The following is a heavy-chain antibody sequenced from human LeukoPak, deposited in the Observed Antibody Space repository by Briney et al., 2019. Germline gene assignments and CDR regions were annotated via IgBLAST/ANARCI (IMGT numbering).Heavy chain of an antibody. D-gene: IGHD6-13*01. J-gene: IGHJ4*02. Sequence: GASVKVSCKASGYTFTSYGISWVRQAPGQGLEWMGWISAYNGNTNYAQKLQGRVTMTRDTSISTAYMELSRLRSDDTAVYYCARVSYSSSWYLGYWGQGTLVTVSS. CDR1: GYTFTSYG. CDR3: ARVSYSSSWYLGY. CDR2: ISAYNGNT. V-gene: IGHV1-18*01.